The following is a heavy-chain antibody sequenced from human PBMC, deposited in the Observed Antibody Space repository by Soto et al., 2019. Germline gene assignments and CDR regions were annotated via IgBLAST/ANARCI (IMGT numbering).Heavy chain of an antibody. Sequence: GRSLRLSCAAPGFNFNIHALHWVRQAPGKGLEWVANIHGDGGKIYYVDSVKGRFTISRDNAKRSLYLQMKSLRAEDTAVYYCARGFYGGYTYGPGDYWGQGALVTVSS. J-gene: IGHJ4*02. V-gene: IGHV3-7*01. CDR2: IHGDGGKI. CDR3: ARGFYGGYTYGPGDY. CDR1: GFNFNIHA. D-gene: IGHD5-18*01.